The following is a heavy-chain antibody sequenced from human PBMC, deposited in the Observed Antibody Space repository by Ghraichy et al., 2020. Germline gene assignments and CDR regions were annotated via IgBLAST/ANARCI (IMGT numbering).Heavy chain of an antibody. CDR3: AKDTRARFGANSYFDP. D-gene: IGHD3-3*01. V-gene: IGHV3-23*01. CDR2: IDGAGDRT. J-gene: IGHJ5*02. CDR1: GFTFSNYA. Sequence: GGSLRLSCAASGFTFSNYAMTWVRQAPGKGLEWVSVIDGAGDRTYYADSVEGRFTISRDNSKNTLYLQMNSLRADDTAVYYCAKDTRARFGANSYFDPWGQGTLVTVSS.